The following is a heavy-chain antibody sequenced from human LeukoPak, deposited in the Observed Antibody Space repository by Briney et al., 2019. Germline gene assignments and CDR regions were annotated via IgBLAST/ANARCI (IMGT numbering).Heavy chain of an antibody. Sequence: QPGGSLRLSCEASGFTFSDSAMSWVRQASGRGLEWVSLISASGGNSYYADSVKGRFTVSRDSSKNTLHLQMNSLRAEDTAVHYCARDIELSYWGQGTLVTVSS. V-gene: IGHV3-23*01. CDR2: ISASGGNS. CDR1: GFTFSDSA. J-gene: IGHJ4*02. CDR3: ARDIELSY. D-gene: IGHD2-15*01.